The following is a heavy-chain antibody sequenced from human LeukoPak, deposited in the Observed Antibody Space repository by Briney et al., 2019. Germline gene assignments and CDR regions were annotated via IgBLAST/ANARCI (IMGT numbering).Heavy chain of an antibody. CDR1: GDSISSSIYY. CDR2: IYYSGNS. V-gene: IGHV4-39*07. D-gene: IGHD2-2*01. J-gene: IGHJ5*02. Sequence: SETLSLTCTVSGDSISSSIYYWGWIRQPPGKGLEWIGSIYYSGNSYYNPSLKSRVTISVDTSKNQFSLKLSSVTAADTAVYYCARTPYCSSTSCSGGWFDPWGQGTLVTVSS. CDR3: ARTPYCSSTSCSGGWFDP.